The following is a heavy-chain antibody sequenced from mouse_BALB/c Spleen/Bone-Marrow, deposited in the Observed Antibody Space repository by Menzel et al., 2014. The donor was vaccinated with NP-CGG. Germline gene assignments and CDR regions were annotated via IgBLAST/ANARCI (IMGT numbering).Heavy chain of an antibody. CDR2: INPNNGGT. V-gene: IGHV1-22*01. D-gene: IGHD2-14*01. Sequence: VHVKQSGPELVKPGASVKISCKTSGYTFTVYTMHWVKQSHGKSLEWIGGINPNNGGTSYNQKFRGKATLTVDKSSSTAYMELRSLTSEDSAVYYCAIPAYYRYDGYWGRGTTLTVSS. J-gene: IGHJ2*01. CDR3: AIPAYYRYDGY. CDR1: GYTFTVYT.